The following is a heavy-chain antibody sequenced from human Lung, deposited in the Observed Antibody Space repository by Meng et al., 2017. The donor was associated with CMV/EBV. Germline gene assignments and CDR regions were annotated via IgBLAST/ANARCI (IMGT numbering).Heavy chain of an antibody. Sequence: QLQLQGSGPGFVRPSETLSLICSISGGSISSSTYCWAWIRHPPGKGLEWIGSLYDSGSTYYHPSLKSRVTISVDTSKTYFSLKLRSVTAADTAVYYCARDLEYWGQGTLVTVSS. V-gene: IGHV4-39*07. CDR2: LYDSGST. J-gene: IGHJ4*02. D-gene: IGHD1-1*01. CDR3: ARDLEY. CDR1: GGSISSSTYC.